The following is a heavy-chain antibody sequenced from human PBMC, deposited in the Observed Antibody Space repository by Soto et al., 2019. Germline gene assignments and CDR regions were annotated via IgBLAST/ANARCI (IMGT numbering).Heavy chain of an antibody. CDR2: INAGNGNT. V-gene: IGHV1-3*01. D-gene: IGHD2-21*02. CDR3: AIGHWVVTAMHLFDY. J-gene: IGHJ4*02. CDR1: GYTFTSYA. Sequence: ASVKVSCKASGYTFTSYAMHWVRHAPGQRIEWMGWINAGNGNTKYSQKFQGRVTITRDTSASTAYMELSSLRSEDTAVYYCAIGHWVVTAMHLFDYWGQGTLVTVSS.